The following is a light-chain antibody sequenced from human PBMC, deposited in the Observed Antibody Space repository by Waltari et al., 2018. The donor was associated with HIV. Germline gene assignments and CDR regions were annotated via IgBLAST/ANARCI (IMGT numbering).Light chain of an antibody. CDR2: AAS. CDR1: QDIGSS. Sequence: EIQITQSPSCVSASVGDRVTITCRASQDIGSSLAWYQQKRGKAPKFLIYAASNLQSGVPSKFSGSGSGTHFTLTISSLQPEDFATYYCQQTNSFPRTFGQGTKVEI. CDR3: QQTNSFPRT. V-gene: IGKV1D-12*01. J-gene: IGKJ1*01.